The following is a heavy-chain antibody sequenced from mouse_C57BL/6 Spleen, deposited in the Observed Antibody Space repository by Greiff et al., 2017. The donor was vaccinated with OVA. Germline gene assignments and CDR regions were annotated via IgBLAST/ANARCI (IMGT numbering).Heavy chain of an antibody. CDR2: IDPSDSYT. CDR1: GYTFTSYW. Sequence: QVQLQQPGAERVKPGASVKLSCKASGYTFTSYWMQWVKQRPGQGLEWIGEIDPSDSYTNYNQKFKGKATLTVDTSSSTAYMQLSSLTSEDSAVYYCATTGTSWFAYWGQGTLVTVSA. V-gene: IGHV1-50*01. D-gene: IGHD4-1*01. J-gene: IGHJ3*01. CDR3: ATTGTSWFAY.